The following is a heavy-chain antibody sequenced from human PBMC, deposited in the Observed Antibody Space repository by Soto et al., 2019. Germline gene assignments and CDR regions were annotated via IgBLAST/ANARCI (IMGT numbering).Heavy chain of an antibody. CDR1: GYTFTGYY. V-gene: IGHV1-2*02. D-gene: IGHD4-17*01. J-gene: IGHJ6*02. CDR3: ARGTTVVTRGYYYYGMYV. CDR2: INPNSGGT. Sequence: QVQLVQSGAEVKKPGASVKVSCKASGYTFTGYYMHWVRQAPGQGLEWMGWINPNSGGTNYAQKFQGRVTMTRDTSISTAYLELSRLRSDDTAVYYCARGTTVVTRGYYYYGMYVWGQGTTVTVSS.